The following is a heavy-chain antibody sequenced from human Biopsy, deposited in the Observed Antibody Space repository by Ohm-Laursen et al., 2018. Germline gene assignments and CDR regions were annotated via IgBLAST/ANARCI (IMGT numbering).Heavy chain of an antibody. D-gene: IGHD3-22*01. V-gene: IGHV1-2*02. CDR2: INAKTGDT. CDR3: TRGGYYYDSLAYYYWFDP. CDR1: GYTFTGYH. Sequence: ASVKVSCKASGYTFTGYHVHWVQQAPGQGLEWMGWINAKTGDTNYAQKFQGRVTMTRDTSISTAYVDLSSLRSYDTAVYYCTRGGYYYDSLAYYYWFDPWGQGTLVTVSS. J-gene: IGHJ5*02.